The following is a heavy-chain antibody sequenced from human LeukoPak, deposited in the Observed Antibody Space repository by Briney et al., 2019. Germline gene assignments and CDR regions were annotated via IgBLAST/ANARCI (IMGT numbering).Heavy chain of an antibody. CDR1: GFTFTSYA. CDR2: ITASGDST. J-gene: IGHJ5*02. Sequence: PGGSLRLSCAASGFTFTSYAMTWVRQAPGKGLDWVSTITASGDSTYYADSVKGRFAISRDNSKNTLYLQMNSLRAEETAVYYCANALGYCSSTSCGPFDPWGQGTLVTVSS. CDR3: ANALGYCSSTSCGPFDP. D-gene: IGHD2-2*01. V-gene: IGHV3-23*01.